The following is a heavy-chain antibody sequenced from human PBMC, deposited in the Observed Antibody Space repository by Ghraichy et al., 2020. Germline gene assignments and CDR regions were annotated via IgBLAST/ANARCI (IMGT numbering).Heavy chain of an antibody. Sequence: GESLNISCAASGFTFSSYSMNWVRQAPGKGLEWVSSISSSSSYIYYADSVKGRFTISRDNAKNSLYLQMNSLRAEDTAVYYCARDRDEISSGHINDYWGQGTLVTVSS. CDR2: ISSSSSYI. CDR3: ARDRDEISSGHINDY. D-gene: IGHD6-19*01. J-gene: IGHJ4*02. V-gene: IGHV3-21*01. CDR1: GFTFSSYS.